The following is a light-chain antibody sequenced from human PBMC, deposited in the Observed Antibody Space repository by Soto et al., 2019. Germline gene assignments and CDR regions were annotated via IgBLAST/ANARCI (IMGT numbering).Light chain of an antibody. CDR3: QQYESSLT. CDR2: VAS. V-gene: IGKV3-15*01. Sequence: ELVMAQSPATLSVSPGERATLSCRASQGVSSNLAWYQQKPGQAPRLLIYVASTRATGIPARFSGSGSGTDFTLTISRLEPEDFGVYYCQQYESSLTFGGGTKVDI. J-gene: IGKJ4*01. CDR1: QGVSSN.